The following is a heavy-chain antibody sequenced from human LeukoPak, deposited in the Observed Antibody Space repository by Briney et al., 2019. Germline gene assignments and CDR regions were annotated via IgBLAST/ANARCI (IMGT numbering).Heavy chain of an antibody. Sequence: PGGSLRLSCAASGFTFSSYSMNWVRQAPGKGLEWVSSISSSSNYIYYADSVKGRFTISRDNAKNSLYLQMNSLRAEDTAVYYCARETYGSGRDNWFDPWGQGTLVTVPS. CDR1: GFTFSSYS. CDR3: ARETYGSGRDNWFDP. CDR2: ISSSSNYI. V-gene: IGHV3-21*01. D-gene: IGHD3-10*01. J-gene: IGHJ5*02.